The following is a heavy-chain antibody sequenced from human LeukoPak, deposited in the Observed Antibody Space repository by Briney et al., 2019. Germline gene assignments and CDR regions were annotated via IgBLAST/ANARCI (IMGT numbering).Heavy chain of an antibody. CDR1: GFTFSSYA. V-gene: IGHV3-23*01. J-gene: IGHJ4*02. CDR2: ISGSGGST. CDR3: AKGDGDCMYYFDY. D-gene: IGHD2-21*02. Sequence: PGGSLRLSCAASGFTFSSYAMSWVRQAPGKGLEWVSAISGSGGSTYYADSVKGRFTTSRDNSKNTLYLQMNSLRAEDTAVYYCAKGDGDCMYYFDYWGQGTLVTVSS.